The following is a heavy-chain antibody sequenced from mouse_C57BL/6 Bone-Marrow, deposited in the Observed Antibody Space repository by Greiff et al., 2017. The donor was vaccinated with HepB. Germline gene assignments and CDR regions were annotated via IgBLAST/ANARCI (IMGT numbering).Heavy chain of an antibody. Sequence: QVQLQQPGAELVKPGASVKLSCKASGYTFTSYWMHWVKQRPGQGLEWIGMIHPNSGSTNYNEKFKSKATLTVDESSSTAYMQLSSLTSEDSAVYYCARGGYYGSAAWFAYWGKGTLVTVYA. V-gene: IGHV1-64*01. CDR3: ARGGYYGSAAWFAY. D-gene: IGHD2-1*01. J-gene: IGHJ3*01. CDR2: IHPNSGST. CDR1: GYTFTSYW.